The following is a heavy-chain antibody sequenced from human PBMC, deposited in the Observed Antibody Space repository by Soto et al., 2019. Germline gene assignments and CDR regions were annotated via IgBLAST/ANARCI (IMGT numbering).Heavy chain of an antibody. CDR1: GGSISSGGYY. CDR2: IYYSGST. V-gene: IGHV4-31*03. Sequence: SETLSLTCTVSGGSISSGGYYWSWIRQHPGKGLEWIGYIYYSGSTYYNPSLKSRVTISVDTSKNQFSLKLSSVTAADTAVYYCARESYDSRGYYSPKQEPPYYFDYWGQGTLVTVSS. J-gene: IGHJ4*02. D-gene: IGHD3-22*01. CDR3: ARESYDSRGYYSPKQEPPYYFDY.